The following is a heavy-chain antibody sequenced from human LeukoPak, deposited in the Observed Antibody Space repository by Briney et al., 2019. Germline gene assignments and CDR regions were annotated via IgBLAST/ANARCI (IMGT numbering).Heavy chain of an antibody. CDR2: INHSGST. Sequence: SETLSLTCAVYGGSFSGYYWSWIRQPPGKGLEWIGEINHSGSTNYNPSLKSRVTISVDTSKNQFSLKLSSVTAADTAVYYCARGLLSYYYGSGSYFPVYCFDYWGQGTLVTVSS. D-gene: IGHD3-10*01. V-gene: IGHV4-34*01. CDR3: ARGLLSYYYGSGSYFPVYCFDY. CDR1: GGSFSGYY. J-gene: IGHJ4*02.